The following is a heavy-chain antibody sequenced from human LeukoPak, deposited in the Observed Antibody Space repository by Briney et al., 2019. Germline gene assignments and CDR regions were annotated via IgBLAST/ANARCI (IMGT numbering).Heavy chain of an antibody. CDR1: GYSFTSYW. V-gene: IGHV5-51*01. Sequence: GESLKISCKGSGYSFTSYWIGWVRQMPGKGLEWMGIIYPGDSATRYSPSFQGQVTISADKSISTAYLQWSSLKASDTAMYYCARTPDSYYDFWSGYYTPTPDYWGQGTLVTVSS. CDR2: IYPGDSAT. J-gene: IGHJ4*02. D-gene: IGHD3-3*01. CDR3: ARTPDSYYDFWSGYYTPTPDY.